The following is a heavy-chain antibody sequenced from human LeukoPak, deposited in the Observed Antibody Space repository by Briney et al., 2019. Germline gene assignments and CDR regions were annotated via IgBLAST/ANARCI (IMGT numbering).Heavy chain of an antibody. CDR1: GGTFSSYA. V-gene: IGHV1-69*04. D-gene: IGHD3-9*01. Sequence: SVKVSCKASGGTFSSYAISWVRQAPGQGLEWMGRIIPILGIANHAQKFQGRVTMTTDTSTSTAYMELRSLRSDDTAVYYCARTPFGILTGYYRNYYYGMDVWGQGTTVTVSS. CDR2: IIPILGIA. CDR3: ARTPFGILTGYYRNYYYGMDV. J-gene: IGHJ6*02.